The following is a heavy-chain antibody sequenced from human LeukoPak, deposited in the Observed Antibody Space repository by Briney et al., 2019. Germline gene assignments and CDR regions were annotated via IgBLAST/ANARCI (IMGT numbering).Heavy chain of an antibody. Sequence: GGSLRLSCAASGFTVSSNYMSWVRQAPGKGLEWVSVIYSGGSTYYADSVKGRFTISRDNSKNTLYLQMNSLRAEDTAVYYCARGPDFWSGSHFDYWGQGTLVTVSS. CDR2: IYSGGST. CDR3: ARGPDFWSGSHFDY. CDR1: GFTVSSNY. J-gene: IGHJ4*02. V-gene: IGHV3-66*01. D-gene: IGHD3-3*01.